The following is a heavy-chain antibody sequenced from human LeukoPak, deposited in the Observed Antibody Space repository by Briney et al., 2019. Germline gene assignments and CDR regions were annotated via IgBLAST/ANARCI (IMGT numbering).Heavy chain of an antibody. J-gene: IGHJ4*02. CDR3: TTTLVYYYDSGNYKADY. D-gene: IGHD3-10*01. CDR2: IKSKTDGGTT. V-gene: IGHV3-15*01. Sequence: GGSLRLSCAASGFTFSYVWMSWVRQAPGKGLEWVGRIKSKTDGGTTDYAAPVKGRFTISRDDSKNTLFLQMDSLKTEDTAVYHCTTTLVYYYDSGNYKADYWGQGTLVTVSS. CDR1: GFTFSYVW.